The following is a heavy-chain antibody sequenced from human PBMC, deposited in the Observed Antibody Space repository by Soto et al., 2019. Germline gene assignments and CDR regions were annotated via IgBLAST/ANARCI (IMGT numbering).Heavy chain of an antibody. CDR3: AREAPALGSDY. Sequence: QVQLVQSGAEVKKPGASVKVSCKASGYTFTSYDINWVRQATGQGLERMGWMNPNSGNTGYAQKFQGRVTMTRNTSISTDYMGLSSLRSEDTAVYSCAREAPALGSDYWGQGTLVTVSS. CDR1: GYTFTSYD. CDR2: MNPNSGNT. J-gene: IGHJ4*02. V-gene: IGHV1-8*01. D-gene: IGHD7-27*01.